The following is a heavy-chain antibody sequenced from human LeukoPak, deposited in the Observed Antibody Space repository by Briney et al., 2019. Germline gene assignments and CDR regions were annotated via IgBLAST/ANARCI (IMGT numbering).Heavy chain of an antibody. V-gene: IGHV3-9*01. Sequence: GGSLRLSCAASGFTFDDYAMHWVRQTPGKGLEWVSHISWNSATIEYADSVKGRFTISRDNAKYSLYLQMNSLRAEDTALYYCVKEVGAAVGRSSFDYWGQGTLVTVSS. J-gene: IGHJ4*02. CDR2: ISWNSATI. CDR3: VKEVGAAVGRSSFDY. CDR1: GFTFDDYA. D-gene: IGHD6-13*01.